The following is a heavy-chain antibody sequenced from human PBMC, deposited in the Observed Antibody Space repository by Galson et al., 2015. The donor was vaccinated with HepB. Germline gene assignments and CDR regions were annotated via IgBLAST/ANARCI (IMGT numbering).Heavy chain of an antibody. D-gene: IGHD2-15*01. CDR1: GFTVSSNY. V-gene: IGHV3-66*01. CDR3: ARAQRSFCSGGSCYDYPYYYGMDF. Sequence: SLRLSCAASGFTVSSNYMTWVRQAPGKGLEWVSLIYSGGSTHYADSVKGRFTISRDNSKNTLYLQMNSLRAEDTAVYYCARAQRSFCSGGSCYDYPYYYGMDFWGQGTTVTVSS. CDR2: IYSGGST. J-gene: IGHJ6*02.